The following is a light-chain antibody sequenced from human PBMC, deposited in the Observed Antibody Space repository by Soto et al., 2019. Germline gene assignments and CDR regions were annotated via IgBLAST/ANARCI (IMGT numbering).Light chain of an antibody. CDR2: GAS. CDR1: ESISTK. CDR3: QQYNTWSSIT. V-gene: IGKV3-15*01. J-gene: IGKJ5*01. Sequence: EIVMTQSPATLSVSPGERVTLSGRASESISTKLAWYQQKPGQAPSLLMYGASTRATGIPARFSGSGSGTEFTLTISSLQSEDFAVYYCQQYNTWSSITFGQGTRLEIK.